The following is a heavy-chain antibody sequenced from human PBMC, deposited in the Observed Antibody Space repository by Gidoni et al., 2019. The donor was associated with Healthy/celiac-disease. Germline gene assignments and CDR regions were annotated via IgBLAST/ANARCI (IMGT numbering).Heavy chain of an antibody. J-gene: IGHJ5*02. CDR1: GFTFSSYA. CDR2: IGGSGGST. Sequence: EVQLLKSGGGLVQPGGSLRLSCAASGFTFSSYAMSWVRQAPGKGLGWVSAIGGSGGSTYYADSVKGRFTISRDNSKNTLYLQMNSLRAEDTAVYYCAKDASGVRFLWGWFDPWGQGTLVTVSS. D-gene: IGHD3-3*01. CDR3: AKDASGVRFLWGWFDP. V-gene: IGHV3-23*01.